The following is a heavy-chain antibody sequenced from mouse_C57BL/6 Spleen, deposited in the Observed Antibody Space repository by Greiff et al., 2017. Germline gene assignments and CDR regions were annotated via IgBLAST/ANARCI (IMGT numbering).Heavy chain of an antibody. CDR2: IDPSDSYT. D-gene: IGHD1-1*01. V-gene: IGHV1-50*01. CDR1: GYTFTSYW. J-gene: IGHJ1*03. CDR3: ARGFCGSSYGYFDV. Sequence: QVQLQQPGAELVKPGASVKLSCKASGYTFTSYWMQWVKQRPGQGLEWIGEIDPSDSYTNYNQKFKGKATLTVDTSSSTAYMQLSSLTSEDSAVYYCARGFCGSSYGYFDVWGTGTTVTVSS.